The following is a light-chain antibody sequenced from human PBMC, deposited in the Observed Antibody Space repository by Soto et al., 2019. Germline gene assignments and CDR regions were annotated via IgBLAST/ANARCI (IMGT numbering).Light chain of an antibody. V-gene: IGLV1-36*01. Sequence: QSVLTQPPSASGTPGQRVTISCSGSSSNIGSNTVNWYQQLPGKAPKLLIYYDDLLPSGVSDRFSGSKSGTSASLAISGLQSEDEADYYCAAWDDSLNGRVFGTGTKVTVL. J-gene: IGLJ1*01. CDR2: YDD. CDR3: AAWDDSLNGRV. CDR1: SSNIGSNT.